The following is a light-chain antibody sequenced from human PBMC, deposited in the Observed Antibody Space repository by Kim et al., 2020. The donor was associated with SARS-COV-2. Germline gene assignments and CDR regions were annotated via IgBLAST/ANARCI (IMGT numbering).Light chain of an antibody. V-gene: IGKV4-1*01. CDR1: QSVLYSSNNKNY. CDR3: QQSYGTPHT. CDR2: WAS. Sequence: RATINCKSSQSVLYSSNNKNYLAWYQQKPGQPPKLLIYWASTRQSGVPDRFSGSGSGTDLTLTISSLQAEDVAVYYCQQSYGTPHTFGQGTKL. J-gene: IGKJ2*01.